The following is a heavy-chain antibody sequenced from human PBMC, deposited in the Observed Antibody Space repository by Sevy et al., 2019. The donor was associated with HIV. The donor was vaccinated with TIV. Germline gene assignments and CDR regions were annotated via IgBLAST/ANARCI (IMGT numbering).Heavy chain of an antibody. CDR1: GFTFSSYS. V-gene: IGHV3-48*02. CDR2: ISSSSSTI. Sequence: GGSLRLSCAASGFTFSSYSMNWVRQAPGKGLEWVSYISSSSSTIYYADSVKGRFTISRDNAKNSLYLQMNSLRDEDTAVDYCARGYYDSSGYPLWFDYWGQGTLVTVSS. J-gene: IGHJ4*02. D-gene: IGHD3-22*01. CDR3: ARGYYDSSGYPLWFDY.